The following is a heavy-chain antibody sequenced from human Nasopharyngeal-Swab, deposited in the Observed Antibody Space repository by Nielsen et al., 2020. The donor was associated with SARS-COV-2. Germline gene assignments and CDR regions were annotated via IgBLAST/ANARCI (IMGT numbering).Heavy chain of an antibody. CDR1: GFTFSSYA. CDR2: ISGSGGST. Sequence: GESLKIPCTASGFTFSSYAMSWVRQAPGKGLEWVSKISGSGGSTYYAESVKGRFTISRDNSKNTLYLQMSSLRAEDTAIYYCAKDLGVESPLWFDYWGQGTLLTVSS. J-gene: IGHJ4*02. V-gene: IGHV3-23*01. CDR3: AKDLGVESPLWFDY. D-gene: IGHD4-23*01.